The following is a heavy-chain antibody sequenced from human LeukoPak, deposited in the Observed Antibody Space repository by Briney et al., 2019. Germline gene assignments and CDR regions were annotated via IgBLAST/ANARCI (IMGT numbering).Heavy chain of an antibody. Sequence: GGSLRLSCAASGFTFSSYGMHWVRQAPGKGLEWVAVISYDGSNKYYADSVKGRFTISRDNSKNTLYLQMNRLRAEDTAVYYCAKDEYQLLWGFDYWGQGTLVTVSS. CDR3: AKDEYQLLWGFDY. V-gene: IGHV3-30*18. CDR2: ISYDGSNK. D-gene: IGHD2-2*01. CDR1: GFTFSSYG. J-gene: IGHJ4*02.